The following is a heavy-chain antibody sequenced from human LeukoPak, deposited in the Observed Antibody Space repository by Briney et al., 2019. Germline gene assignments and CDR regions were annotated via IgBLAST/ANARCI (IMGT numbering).Heavy chain of an antibody. J-gene: IGHJ4*02. CDR3: ARAASRAATYDY. V-gene: IGHV4-59*01. CDR1: GGSISSYY. D-gene: IGHD2-15*01. CDR2: TYYSGST. Sequence: SETLSLTCTVSGGSISSYYWSWIRQPPGKGLEWIGYTYYSGSTNYNPSLKSRVTISVDTSKNQFSLKLSSVTAADTAVYYCARAASRAATYDYWGQGTLVTVSS.